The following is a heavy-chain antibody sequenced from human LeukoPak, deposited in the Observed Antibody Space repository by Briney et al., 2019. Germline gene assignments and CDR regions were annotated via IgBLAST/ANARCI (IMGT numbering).Heavy chain of an antibody. J-gene: IGHJ4*02. D-gene: IGHD5-24*01. Sequence: SETLSLTCAVYGGSFSGYYWSWIRQPPGKGLEWIGEINHSGSTNYNPSLKSRVTISVDTSKNQFSLKLSSVTAADTAVYYCARGRRPRLETFSGRRRDGYNYYFDYWGQGTLVTVSS. CDR3: ARGRRPRLETFSGRRRDGYNYYFDY. V-gene: IGHV4-34*01. CDR2: INHSGST. CDR1: GGSFSGYY.